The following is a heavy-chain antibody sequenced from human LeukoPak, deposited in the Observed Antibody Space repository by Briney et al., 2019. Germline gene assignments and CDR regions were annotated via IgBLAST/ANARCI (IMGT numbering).Heavy chain of an antibody. J-gene: IGHJ4*02. CDR1: GFTFTSVW. Sequence: GGSLRLSCAASGFTFTSVWMHWFRQAPGRGLVWISRISTDGAIAGYADSVKGRFTISRDNAKNTLYLQMNSLRAEDTAVYYCARDRTTVTLFDYWGQGALVTVSS. CDR3: ARDRTTVTLFDY. CDR2: ISTDGAIA. D-gene: IGHD4-17*01. V-gene: IGHV3-74*01.